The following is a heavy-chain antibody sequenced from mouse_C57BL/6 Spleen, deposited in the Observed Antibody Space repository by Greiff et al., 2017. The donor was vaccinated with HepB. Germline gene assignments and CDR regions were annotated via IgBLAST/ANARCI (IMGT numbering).Heavy chain of an antibody. CDR1: GFTFSSYA. CDR3: TRGGAYGNGGYFDV. CDR2: ISSGGDYI. V-gene: IGHV5-9-1*02. J-gene: IGHJ1*03. D-gene: IGHD2-1*01. Sequence: DVQLVESGEGLVKPGGSLKLSCAASGFTFSSYAMSWVRQTPEKRLEWVAYISSGGDYIYYADTVKGRFTISRDNARNTLYLQMSRLKSEDTAMYYCTRGGAYGNGGYFDVWGKGTTVTVSS.